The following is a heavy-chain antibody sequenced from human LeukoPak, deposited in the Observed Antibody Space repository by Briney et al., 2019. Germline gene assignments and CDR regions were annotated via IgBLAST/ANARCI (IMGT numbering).Heavy chain of an antibody. CDR1: GCTFSSYW. D-gene: IGHD2-2*02. Sequence: GVSLRLSCAASGCTFSSYWMHWVRQPPGKGLVWVSRIYSDGSSTSYPAPVKGRFTISRDNAKNTLYLQMNIRRAEDTAVYYCARGAPNLRTSRLYIAFDPWGQGTLVTVSS. CDR2: IYSDGSST. J-gene: IGHJ5*02. CDR3: ARGAPNLRTSRLYIAFDP. V-gene: IGHV3-74*01.